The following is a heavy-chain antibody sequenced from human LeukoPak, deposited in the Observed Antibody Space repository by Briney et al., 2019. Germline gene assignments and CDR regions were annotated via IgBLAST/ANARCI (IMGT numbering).Heavy chain of an antibody. CDR2: ISSSGNT. CDR3: ARLGAGPTYYDFWSGYSSFYFDY. D-gene: IGHD3-3*01. J-gene: IGHJ4*02. V-gene: IGHV4-39*02. CDR1: GGSTSGGNYY. Sequence: PSETLSLTCIVSGGSTSGGNYYWGWIRQPPGKGLEWIGGISSSGNTYYNPSLKSRITKSIDTSKNHFSLKLSSVTAADTAVYYCARLGAGPTYYDFWSGYSSFYFDYWGQGTLVTVSS.